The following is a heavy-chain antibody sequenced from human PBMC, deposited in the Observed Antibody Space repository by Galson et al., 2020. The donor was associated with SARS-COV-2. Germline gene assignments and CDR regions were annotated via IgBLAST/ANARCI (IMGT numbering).Heavy chain of an antibody. J-gene: IGHJ4*02. CDR2: IYTSGST. Sequence: SETLSLTCTVSGGSISSSSYYWSWIRQPAGKGLEWIGRIYTSGSTNYNPSLKSRVTISVDTSKNQFSLKLSSVTAADTAVYYCARESRWELYWDHWGQGTLVTVSS. D-gene: IGHD1-26*01. V-gene: IGHV4-61*02. CDR1: GGSISSSSYY. CDR3: ARESRWELYWDH.